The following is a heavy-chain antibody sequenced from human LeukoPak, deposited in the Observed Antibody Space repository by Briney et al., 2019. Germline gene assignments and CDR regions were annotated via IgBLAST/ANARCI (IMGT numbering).Heavy chain of an antibody. CDR2: ISYDGSNK. CDR3: VRGRTVVTTQQSRYMDV. V-gene: IGHV3-30*03. D-gene: IGHD2-21*02. Sequence: PGGSLRLSCAASGFTFSSYGMHWVRQAPGKGLEWVAVISYDGSNKYYADSVKGRFTISRDNSKNMVYLQTNSLRAEDTAVYYCVRGRTVVTTQQSRYMDVWGKGTTVTVSS. J-gene: IGHJ6*03. CDR1: GFTFSSYG.